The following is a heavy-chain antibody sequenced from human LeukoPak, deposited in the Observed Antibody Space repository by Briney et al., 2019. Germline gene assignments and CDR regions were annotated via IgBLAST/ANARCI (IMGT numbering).Heavy chain of an antibody. CDR1: GYTFTGYY. D-gene: IGHD6-13*01. CDR2: INPTGGTT. J-gene: IGHJ4*02. V-gene: IGHV1-46*01. CDR3: ARGAQIAVVGNQIDY. Sequence: GASVKVSCKASGYTFTGYYMHWVRQAPGQGLEWMGLINPTGGTTKYVQKFQGRVTMTRDTSTSTVFMEVNNLRSEDTAVYYCARGAQIAVVGNQIDYWGQGSLVTV.